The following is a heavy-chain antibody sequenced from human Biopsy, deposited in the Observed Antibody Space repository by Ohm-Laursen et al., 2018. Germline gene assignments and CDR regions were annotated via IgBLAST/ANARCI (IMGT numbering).Heavy chain of an antibody. CDR3: ARELGNGMDV. CDR1: GFTFSDYY. J-gene: IGHJ6*02. V-gene: IGHV3-11*01. CDR2: ITNTGRTV. Sequence: SLRLSCTASGFTFSDYYMNWIRQAPGKGLEWVSFITNTGRTVYADSVKGRFTISGDNADNSLHLQMKSLRAKDTAVYYCARELGNGMDVWGQGTPVTVSS.